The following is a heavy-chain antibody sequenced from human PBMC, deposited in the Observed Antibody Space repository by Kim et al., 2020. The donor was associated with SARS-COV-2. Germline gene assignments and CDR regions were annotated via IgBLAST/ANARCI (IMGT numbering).Heavy chain of an antibody. CDR3: AKYRNPQLLWFGELLYPFDY. J-gene: IGHJ4*02. CDR1: GFTFSSYA. CDR2: ISGSGGST. D-gene: IGHD3-10*01. Sequence: GGSLRLSCAASGFTFSSYAMSWVRQAPGKGLEWVSAISGSGGSTYYADSVKGRFTISRDNSKNTLYLQMNSLRAEDTAVYYCAKYRNPQLLWFGELLYPFDYWGQGTLVTVSS. V-gene: IGHV3-23*01.